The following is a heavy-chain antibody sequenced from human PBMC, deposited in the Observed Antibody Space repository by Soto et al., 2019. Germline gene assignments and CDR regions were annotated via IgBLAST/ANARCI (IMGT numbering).Heavy chain of an antibody. Sequence: EVQLLESGGGLVQPGGSLRLSCAASGFTFSTYAMNWVRQAPGNGLEWVSAISGSGGSIHYADSVKGRFTISRDNSKNTLYLQMTSPRDEDTAVYHCVKGYWKGDVWGQGTTVTVSS. CDR1: GFTFSTYA. V-gene: IGHV3-23*01. CDR2: ISGSGGSI. D-gene: IGHD1-1*01. CDR3: VKGYWKGDV. J-gene: IGHJ6*02.